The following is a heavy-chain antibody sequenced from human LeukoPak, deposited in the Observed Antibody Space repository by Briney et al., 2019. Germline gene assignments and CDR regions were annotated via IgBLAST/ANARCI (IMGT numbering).Heavy chain of an antibody. CDR2: FDPEDGET. V-gene: IGHV1-24*01. J-gene: IGHJ4*02. Sequence: GASVKVSCKVSGYTLTELSMHWVRQAPGKGLEWMGGFDPEDGETIYAQKFQGRVTMTEDTSTDTAYMELSSLRSEDTAVYYCARGLDLRDSSSWYWWGYNPYYFDYWGQGTLVTVSS. CDR3: ARGLDLRDSSSWYWWGYNPYYFDY. D-gene: IGHD6-13*01. CDR1: GYTLTELS.